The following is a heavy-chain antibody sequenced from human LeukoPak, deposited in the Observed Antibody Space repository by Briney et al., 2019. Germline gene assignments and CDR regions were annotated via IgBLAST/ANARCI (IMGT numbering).Heavy chain of an antibody. CDR2: ISYDGSNK. Sequence: PGGSLRLSCAASGFTFSSYAMHWVRQAPGKGLEWVAVISYDGSNKYYADSVKGRFTISRDNSKNTLYLQMNSLRAEDTAVYYCASSLYSSSWYGNYFDYWGQGTLVTVSS. J-gene: IGHJ4*02. CDR3: ASSLYSSSWYGNYFDY. V-gene: IGHV3-30-3*01. CDR1: GFTFSSYA. D-gene: IGHD6-13*01.